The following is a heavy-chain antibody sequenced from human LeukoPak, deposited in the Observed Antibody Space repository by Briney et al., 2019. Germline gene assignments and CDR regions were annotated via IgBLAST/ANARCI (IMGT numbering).Heavy chain of an antibody. CDR1: GYTFTGYY. CDR3: ARPPNIAAAGQD. Sequence: ASVKVSCKASGYTFTGYYMHWVRQAPGQGLEWMGWINPNSGGTNYAQKFQGRVTMTRDTSISTAYMELSRLRSDDTAVYYCARPPNIAAAGQDWGQGTLVTVSS. D-gene: IGHD6-13*01. J-gene: IGHJ4*02. V-gene: IGHV1-2*02. CDR2: INPNSGGT.